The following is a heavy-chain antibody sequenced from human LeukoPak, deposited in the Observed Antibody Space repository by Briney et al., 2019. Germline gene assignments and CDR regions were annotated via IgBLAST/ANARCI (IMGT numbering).Heavy chain of an antibody. CDR1: GGTFSSYA. V-gene: IGHV1-69*04. J-gene: IGHJ4*02. D-gene: IGHD3-9*01. CDR2: IIPILGIA. Sequence: SVKVSCKASGGTFSSYAISWVRQAPGQGLEWMGRIIPILGIANYAQKFQGRVTITADKSTSTAYMELSSLRSEDTAVYYCARAPSGDYDILTGYYYSYWGQGTLVTVSS. CDR3: ARAPSGDYDILTGYYYSY.